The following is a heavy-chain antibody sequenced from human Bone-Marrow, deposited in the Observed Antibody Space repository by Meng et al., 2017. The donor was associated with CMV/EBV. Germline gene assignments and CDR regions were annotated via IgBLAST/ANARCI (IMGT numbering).Heavy chain of an antibody. Sequence: GGSLRLSCAASEFNVTSTYMTWVRQAPGKGLEWVANIKPDGSERYHVDSVKGRFTISRDNAKNSLYLQMNNLRAEDSAVYFCARDWSCMDVWGQGTTVTVSS. V-gene: IGHV3-7*01. CDR3: ARDWSCMDV. CDR2: IKPDGSER. J-gene: IGHJ6*02. CDR1: EFNVTSTY.